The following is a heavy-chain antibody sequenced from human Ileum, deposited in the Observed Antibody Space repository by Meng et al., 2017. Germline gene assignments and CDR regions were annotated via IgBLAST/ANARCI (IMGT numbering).Heavy chain of an antibody. CDR1: GFTFSSYE. Sequence: GESLKISCAASGFTFSSYEMNWVRQAPGKGLEWVSYISSSGSTIYYADSVKGRFTISRDNAKNSLYLQMNSLRAEDTAVYYCASLLSLVVTAIRVFGRNVGMDVWGQGTTVTVSS. V-gene: IGHV3-48*03. D-gene: IGHD2-21*02. CDR3: ASLLSLVVTAIRVFGRNVGMDV. CDR2: ISSSGSTI. J-gene: IGHJ6*02.